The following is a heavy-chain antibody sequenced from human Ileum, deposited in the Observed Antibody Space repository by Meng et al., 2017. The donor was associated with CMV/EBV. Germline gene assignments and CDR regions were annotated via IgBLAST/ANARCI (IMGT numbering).Heavy chain of an antibody. CDR2: INYRGST. J-gene: IGHJ5*02. CDR3: ARDLHLSGWYWFDP. CDR1: GGSISSYY. V-gene: IGHV4-59*12. Sequence: SETLSLTCTVSGGSISSYYWSWIRQPPGKGLEWIGYINYRGSTNYNPSLKSRDSISIDTSRHQFSLKMRSVTAADTAVYYCARDLHLSGWYWFDPWGQGTLVTVSS. D-gene: IGHD6-19*01.